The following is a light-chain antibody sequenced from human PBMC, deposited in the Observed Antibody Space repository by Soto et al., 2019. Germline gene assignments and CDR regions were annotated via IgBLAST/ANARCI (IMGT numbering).Light chain of an antibody. CDR1: SSNIGSNT. J-gene: IGLJ2*01. CDR2: SNN. Sequence: QSVLTQPPPASGTPGQRVTISCSGSSSNIGSNTVNWYQQLPGTAPKLLIYSNNQRPSGVPDRFSGSKSGTSASLAISGLQSEDEADYYCAAWDDSLNGLFGGGTKLTVL. V-gene: IGLV1-44*01. CDR3: AAWDDSLNGL.